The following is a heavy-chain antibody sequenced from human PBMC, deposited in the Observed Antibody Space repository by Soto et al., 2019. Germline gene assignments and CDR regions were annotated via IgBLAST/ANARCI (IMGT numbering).Heavy chain of an antibody. CDR2: ISYDEIDK. J-gene: IGHJ6*02. CDR1: GFTFTSHA. D-gene: IGHD2-15*01. Sequence: PGGSLRLSCAASGFTFTSHAMHWVRQTPGKGLEWVAAISYDEIDKKYASSVKGRFTVSRDNVKNTLSLQMNSLRPEDTAVYYFAKVGAGGPPDSCFYYGLGVWGRGYRVRVAS. V-gene: IGHV3-30*18. CDR3: AKVGAGGPPDSCFYYGLGV.